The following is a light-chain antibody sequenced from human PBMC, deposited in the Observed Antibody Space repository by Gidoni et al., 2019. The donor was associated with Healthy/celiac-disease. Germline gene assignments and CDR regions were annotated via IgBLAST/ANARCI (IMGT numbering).Light chain of an antibody. CDR1: QSVSSY. CDR2: DAS. Sequence: EIVLTQSPATLSLSPGERATLSCRASQSVSSYLAWYQQKPGQAPRLLIYDASTRATGIPARFSGSGSGTDFTLTISSLEPEDFAVYYCQQRSNWPLTCXGXTKVEIK. V-gene: IGKV3-11*01. CDR3: QQRSNWPLT. J-gene: IGKJ4*01.